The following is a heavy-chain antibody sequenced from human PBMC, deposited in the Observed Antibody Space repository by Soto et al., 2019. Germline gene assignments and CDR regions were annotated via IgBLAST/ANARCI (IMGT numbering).Heavy chain of an antibody. CDR1: GVCAKCYA. CDR3: VMEALWLAGQYFYH. J-gene: IGHJ1*01. CDR2: SNGKGDGT. V-gene: IGHV3-23*01. Sequence: WGTLRLSCAASGVCAKCYAMTWVRQAPAKGLEWVSTSNGKGDGTDYTDSVKGRFMISIDNSKSTLYLHMRRLKFEDTASYYFVMEALWLAGQYFYHWGQGTLVTVSS. D-gene: IGHD3-10*01.